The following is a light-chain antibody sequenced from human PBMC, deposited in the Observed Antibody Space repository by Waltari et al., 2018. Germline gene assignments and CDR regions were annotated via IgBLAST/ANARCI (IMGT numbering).Light chain of an antibody. CDR1: QSVNRN. V-gene: IGKV3-11*01. CDR3: QQRANWPPVT. CDR2: DAS. Sequence: DIVLTQSPGTLSLSPGERATISCRASQSVNRNLAWYQHKPGQAPRLLIYDASNRATGIPARFSGSGSGTDFTLTISSLEPEDFAVYYCQQRANWPPVTFGQGTRLEIK. J-gene: IGKJ5*01.